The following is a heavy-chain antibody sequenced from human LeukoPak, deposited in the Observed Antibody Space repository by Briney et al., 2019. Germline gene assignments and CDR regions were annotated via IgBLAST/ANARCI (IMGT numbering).Heavy chain of an antibody. CDR2: ISSSGSTI. Sequence: GGSLRLSCAASGFTFSDYYMSWIRQAPGKGLEWVSYISSSGSTIYYADSVKGRFTISRDNAKNSLYLQMNSLRAEDTSVYYCARDGSSEYCSGGSCLPILYDFDIWGQGTMVTVSS. V-gene: IGHV3-11*04. J-gene: IGHJ3*02. CDR3: ARDGSSEYCSGGSCLPILYDFDI. D-gene: IGHD2-15*01. CDR1: GFTFSDYY.